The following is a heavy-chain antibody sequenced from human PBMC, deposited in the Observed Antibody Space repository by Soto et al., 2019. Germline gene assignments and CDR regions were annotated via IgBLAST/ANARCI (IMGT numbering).Heavy chain of an antibody. D-gene: IGHD2-15*01. CDR1: GFTFSNAW. CDR2: IKSKTDGGTT. Sequence: EVQLVESGGGLVKPGGSLRLSCAASGFTFSNAWMNWVRQAPGKGLEWVGRIKSKTDGGTTDYAAPVKGRFTISRDDSKNTLYQQMNSLKSEDTAVYYCTTNSPIGDCSGGSCSPLDYWGQGTLLTVSS. V-gene: IGHV3-15*07. CDR3: TTNSPIGDCSGGSCSPLDY. J-gene: IGHJ4*02.